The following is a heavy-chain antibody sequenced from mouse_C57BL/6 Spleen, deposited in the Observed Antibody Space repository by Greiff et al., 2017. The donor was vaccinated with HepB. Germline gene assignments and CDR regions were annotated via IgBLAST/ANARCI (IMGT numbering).Heavy chain of an antibody. Sequence: QVQLQQSGAELVKPGASVKMSCKASGYTFTTYPIEWLKQNHGKSLEWIGNFHPYNDDTKYNEKFKGKATLTVEKSSSTVYLELSRLTSDDSAVYYCARGGYGSSHWYFDVWGTGTTVTVSS. V-gene: IGHV1-47*01. J-gene: IGHJ1*03. CDR1: GYTFTTYP. D-gene: IGHD1-1*01. CDR3: ARGGYGSSHWYFDV. CDR2: FHPYNDDT.